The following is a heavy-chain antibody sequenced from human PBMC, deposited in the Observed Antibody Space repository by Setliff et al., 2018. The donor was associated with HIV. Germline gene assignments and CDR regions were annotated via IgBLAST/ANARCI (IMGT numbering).Heavy chain of an antibody. CDR2: INPSGGGT. V-gene: IGHV1-46*01. J-gene: IGHJ4*02. D-gene: IGHD6-13*01. CDR3: ARGLPVAAAGPIDY. Sequence: ASVKVSCKASGYSFTNYYMNWVRQAPGQGLEWMGIINPSGGGTTYAQKFQGRVTVTRDTSINTAYMELSRLRSDDTAVYYCARGLPVAAAGPIDYWGQGTLVTVS. CDR1: GYSFTNYY.